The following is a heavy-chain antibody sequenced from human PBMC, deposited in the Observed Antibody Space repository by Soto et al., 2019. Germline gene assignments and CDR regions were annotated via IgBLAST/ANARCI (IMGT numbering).Heavy chain of an antibody. J-gene: IGHJ4*02. D-gene: IGHD3-16*02. V-gene: IGHV4-34*01. Sequence: PSETLSLTCAVYGGSFSGYYWSWIRQPPGKGLEWIGEINHSGSTNYNPSLKSRVTISVDTSKNQFSLKLSSVTAADTAVYYCARAKYDYVWGSYRPAFDYWGQGTLVTVSS. CDR1: GGSFSGYY. CDR3: ARAKYDYVWGSYRPAFDY. CDR2: INHSGST.